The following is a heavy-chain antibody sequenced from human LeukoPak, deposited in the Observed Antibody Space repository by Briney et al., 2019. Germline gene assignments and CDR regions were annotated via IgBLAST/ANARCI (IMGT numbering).Heavy chain of an antibody. Sequence: GGSLRLSCAASGFTFSSYWMSWVRQAPGKGLEWVANIKQDGSEKYYVDSVKGRFTISRDNAKNSLFLQMNSLRAEDTAVYDCARDLSGWELQEYWGQGTLVTVSS. CDR2: IKQDGSEK. CDR3: ARDLSGWELQEY. D-gene: IGHD1-26*01. J-gene: IGHJ4*02. V-gene: IGHV3-7*01. CDR1: GFTFSSYW.